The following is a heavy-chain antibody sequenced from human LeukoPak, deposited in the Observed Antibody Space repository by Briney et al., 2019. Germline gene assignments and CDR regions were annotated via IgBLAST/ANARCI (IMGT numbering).Heavy chain of an antibody. CDR1: GFTFSSYA. CDR3: AKDSISVSGNYLLGGTFDF. D-gene: IGHD3-22*01. CDR2: ISGSGGST. V-gene: IGHV3-23*01. J-gene: IGHJ4*02. Sequence: GGSLRLSCAASGFTFSSYAMSWVRQAPGKGLEWVSAISGSGGSTYYADSVKGRFTISRDNSKNIVYLQMNSLRAEDTAVYYCAKDSISVSGNYLLGGTFDFWGQGTLVAVSS.